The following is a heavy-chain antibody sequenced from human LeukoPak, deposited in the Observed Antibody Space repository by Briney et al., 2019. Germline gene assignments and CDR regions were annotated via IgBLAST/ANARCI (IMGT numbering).Heavy chain of an antibody. J-gene: IGHJ6*02. V-gene: IGHV5-51*01. CDR3: ARHPPDTAMVTGYYYGMDV. CDR2: ICPGDSDT. CDR1: GYTFTNYW. D-gene: IGHD5-18*01. Sequence: GESLKISCKGSGYTFTNYWIGWVRQMPGKGLEWVGIICPGDSDTRYSPSFQGQVTISADKSITTAYLHWSSLKASDTAVYYCARHPPDTAMVTGYYYGMDVWGQGTTVTVSS.